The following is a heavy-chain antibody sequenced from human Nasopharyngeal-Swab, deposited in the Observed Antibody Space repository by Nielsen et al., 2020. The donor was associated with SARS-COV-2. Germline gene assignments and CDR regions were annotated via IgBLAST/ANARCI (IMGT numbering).Heavy chain of an antibody. D-gene: IGHD3-10*01. J-gene: IGHJ3*02. CDR2: IYHSGST. Sequence: WIRQPPGKGLGWIGSIYHSGSTYYNPSLKSRVTISVDTSKNQFSLKLSSVTAADTAAYYCARPGVWFGELKNDAFDIWGQGTMVTVSS. V-gene: IGHV4-38-2*01. CDR3: ARPGVWFGELKNDAFDI.